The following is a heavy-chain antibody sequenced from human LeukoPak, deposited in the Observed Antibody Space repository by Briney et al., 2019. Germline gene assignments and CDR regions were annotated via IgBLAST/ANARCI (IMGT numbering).Heavy chain of an antibody. CDR2: ISWNSGSI. Sequence: QTGGSLRLSCAASGFTFDDYAMHWVRQAPGKGLEWVSGISWNSGSIGYADSVKGRFTISRDNAKNSLYLQMNSLRAEDTAVYYCARDHDYGDYPDYWGQGTLVTVSS. J-gene: IGHJ4*02. CDR1: GFTFDDYA. D-gene: IGHD4-17*01. V-gene: IGHV3-9*01. CDR3: ARDHDYGDYPDY.